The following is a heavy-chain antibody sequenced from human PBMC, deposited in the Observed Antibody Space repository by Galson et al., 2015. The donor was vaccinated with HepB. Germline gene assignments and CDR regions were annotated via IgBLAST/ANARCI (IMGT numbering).Heavy chain of an antibody. J-gene: IGHJ6*02. CDR2: TYYRSKWYT. Sequence: CAISGDSVSSNSVAWNWIRQSPSRGLEWLGRTYYRSKWYTDYAVSVKGRITVNPGTSKNQFSLQLDSMTPEDTAVYYCARGYADILTGWVYGMDVWGQGTTVTVSS. CDR3: ARGYADILTGWVYGMDV. D-gene: IGHD3-9*01. V-gene: IGHV6-1*01. CDR1: GDSVSSNSVA.